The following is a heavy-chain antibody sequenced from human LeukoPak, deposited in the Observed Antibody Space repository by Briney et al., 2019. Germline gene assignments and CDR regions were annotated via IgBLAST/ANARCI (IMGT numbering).Heavy chain of an antibody. D-gene: IGHD5-18*01. Sequence: GGSLRLSCAASGFTFSSYSMNWVRQAPGKGLEWVAVISYDGSNKYYADSVKGRFTISRDNSKNALYLQMNSLRAEDTAVYYCARDGLTAMVPHCYYYGMDVWGQGTTVTASS. V-gene: IGHV3-30*03. CDR2: ISYDGSNK. CDR3: ARDGLTAMVPHCYYYGMDV. J-gene: IGHJ6*02. CDR1: GFTFSSYS.